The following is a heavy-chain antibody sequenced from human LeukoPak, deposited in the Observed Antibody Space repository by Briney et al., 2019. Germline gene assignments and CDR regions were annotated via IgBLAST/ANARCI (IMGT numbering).Heavy chain of an antibody. D-gene: IGHD3-9*01. Sequence: SETLSLTCTVSGGSISSYYWSWIRQPPGKGLEWIGHIHYSGSTNYNPSLKSRVTISVDTPKNQFSLKLSSVTAADTAVYYCARGGFDILTGYYFNYWGQGTLVTVSS. CDR2: IHYSGST. CDR3: ARGGFDILTGYYFNY. CDR1: GGSISSYY. J-gene: IGHJ4*02. V-gene: IGHV4-59*01.